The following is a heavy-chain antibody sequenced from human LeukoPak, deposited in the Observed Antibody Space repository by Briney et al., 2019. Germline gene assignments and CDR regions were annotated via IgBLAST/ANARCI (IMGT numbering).Heavy chain of an antibody. CDR2: IYYSGST. Sequence: SETLSLTCTVSGGSISSSSYYWGWIRQPPGKGLEWIGSIYYSGSTYYNPSLKSRVTISVDTSKNQFSLKLSSVTAADTAVYYCARGSVGGSYVDWFDPWGQGTLVTVSS. J-gene: IGHJ5*02. CDR1: GGSISSSSYY. CDR3: ARGSVGGSYVDWFDP. V-gene: IGHV4-39*01. D-gene: IGHD1-26*01.